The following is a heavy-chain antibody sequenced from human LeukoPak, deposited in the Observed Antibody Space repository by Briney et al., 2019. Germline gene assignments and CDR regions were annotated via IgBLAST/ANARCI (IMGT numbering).Heavy chain of an antibody. J-gene: IGHJ4*02. CDR1: GGSISSGGYY. CDR2: IYYSGST. Sequence: PSQTLSLTCTVSGGSISSGGYYWSWIRQHPWKGLEWIGYIYYSGSTYYNPSLKSRVTISVDTSKNQFSLKLSSVTGADTAVYYCARFGKGYSYGYDYFDYWGQGTLVTVSS. V-gene: IGHV4-31*02. CDR3: ARFGKGYSYGYDYFDY. D-gene: IGHD5-18*01.